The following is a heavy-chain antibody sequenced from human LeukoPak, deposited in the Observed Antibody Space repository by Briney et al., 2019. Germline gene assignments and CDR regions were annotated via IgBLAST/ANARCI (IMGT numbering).Heavy chain of an antibody. V-gene: IGHV3-30*02. CDR1: GFTFSSYA. J-gene: IGHJ6*03. D-gene: IGHD6-13*01. CDR2: IRSDGSNK. CDR3: ARLKQQLVRLLSRDTTYYYYYYMDV. Sequence: GGSLRLSCAASGFTFSSYAMHWVRQAPGKGLEWVAFIRSDGSNKSYADSVKGRFTISRDNAKNSLYLQMNSLRAEDTAVYYCARLKQQLVRLLSRDTTYYYYYYMDVWGKGTTVTVSS.